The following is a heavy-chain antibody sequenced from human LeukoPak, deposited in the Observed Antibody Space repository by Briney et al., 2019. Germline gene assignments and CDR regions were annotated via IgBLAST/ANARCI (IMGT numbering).Heavy chain of an antibody. Sequence: GGSLRLSCVASGFTFSDYVIHWVRQAPGKGLEWVAVISFDLNSKYYSDSVKGRFTISRDNSKNTMYLQMNSLRPEDTAVYYCAKDDRRIFSGVDVWGQGTTVTVSS. D-gene: IGHD2-15*01. CDR3: AKDDRRIFSGVDV. CDR1: GFTFSDYV. V-gene: IGHV3-30-3*01. J-gene: IGHJ6*02. CDR2: ISFDLNSK.